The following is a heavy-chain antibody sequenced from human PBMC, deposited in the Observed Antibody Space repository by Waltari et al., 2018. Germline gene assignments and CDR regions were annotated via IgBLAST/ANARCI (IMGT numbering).Heavy chain of an antibody. CDR3: ASSQARLGVVAKYGMDV. V-gene: IGHV1-69*12. CDR2: IIPIFGTA. Sequence: QVQLVQSGAEVKKPGSPVKVSCKASGGTFSSYAISWVRQAPGQGLEWMGGIIPIFGTANYAQKFQGRVTITADESTSTAYMELSSLRSEDTAVYYCASSQARLGVVAKYGMDVWGQGTTVTVSS. D-gene: IGHD5-12*01. CDR1: GGTFSSYA. J-gene: IGHJ6*02.